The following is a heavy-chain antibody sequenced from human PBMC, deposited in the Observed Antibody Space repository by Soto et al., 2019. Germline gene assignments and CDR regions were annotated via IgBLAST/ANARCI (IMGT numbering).Heavy chain of an antibody. D-gene: IGHD6-13*01. V-gene: IGHV3-7*01. CDR1: GFTFSSHW. CDR3: ARDSLGASSWFPSAYNWFDP. CDR2: IKQDGSEK. Sequence: GGSLRLSCAASGFTFSSHWMSWVRQAPGKGLEWVANIKQDGSEKYYVDSVKGRFTISRDNAKNSLYLQMNSLRAEDTAVYYCARDSLGASSWFPSAYNWFDPWGQGTLVTVSS. J-gene: IGHJ5*02.